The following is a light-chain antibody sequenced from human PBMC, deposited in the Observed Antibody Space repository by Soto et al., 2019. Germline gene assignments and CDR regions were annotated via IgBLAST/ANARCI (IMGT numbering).Light chain of an antibody. CDR3: QQRKSYPIT. V-gene: IGKV1-9*01. Sequence: DIQLTQPPSFLSASVGDRVTITCRASQDINTYLAWYQQKPGKAPKLLIFAASTLQNGVPSRFSGSGSGTEFTVTITSLQPEDFATYYCQQRKSYPITFGQGTLLEIK. J-gene: IGKJ5*01. CDR2: AAS. CDR1: QDINTY.